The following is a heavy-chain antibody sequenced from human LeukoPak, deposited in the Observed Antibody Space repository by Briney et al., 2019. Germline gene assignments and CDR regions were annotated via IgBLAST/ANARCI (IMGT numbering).Heavy chain of an antibody. CDR2: INGSGGTT. V-gene: IGHV3-23*01. CDR3: AKQGGYWYDSSGYFEY. CDR1: GFTFNSYA. J-gene: IGHJ4*02. D-gene: IGHD3-22*01. Sequence: GGSLRLSCAASGFTFNSYAISWVRQAPGKGLEWVSYINGSGGTTDYADSVKGRFTISRDNSKNTLYLHMNSLRDEDTAAYYCAKQGGYWYDSSGYFEYWGQGTLVTVSS.